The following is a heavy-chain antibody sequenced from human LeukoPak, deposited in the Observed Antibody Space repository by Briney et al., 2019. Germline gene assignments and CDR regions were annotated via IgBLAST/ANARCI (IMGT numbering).Heavy chain of an antibody. J-gene: IGHJ4*02. Sequence: GAAVTVSFTASGYTFTSYGISWVRQAPGQGLEWMGWISAYNGNTNYAQKLQGRVTMTTDTSTSTAYMELRSLRSDDTAVYYCARGVVVVPAASNGSYFDYWGQGTLVTVSS. CDR2: ISAYNGNT. D-gene: IGHD2-2*01. V-gene: IGHV1-18*01. CDR3: ARGVVVVPAASNGSYFDY. CDR1: GYTFTSYG.